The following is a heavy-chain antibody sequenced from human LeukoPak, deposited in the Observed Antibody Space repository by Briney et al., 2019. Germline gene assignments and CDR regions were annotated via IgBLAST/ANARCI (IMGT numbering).Heavy chain of an antibody. CDR1: GYTFTSYY. CDR2: INPSGGST. D-gene: IGHD1-26*01. CDR3: ARDRSSGSYNDY. J-gene: IGHJ4*02. V-gene: IGHV1-46*01. Sequence: ASVKVSCKASGYTFTSYYMHWVRQAPGQGLEWMGIINPSGGSTSYAQKFQGRVTMTRDTSISTAYMELSRLRSDDTAVYYCARDRSSGSYNDYWGQGTLVTVSS.